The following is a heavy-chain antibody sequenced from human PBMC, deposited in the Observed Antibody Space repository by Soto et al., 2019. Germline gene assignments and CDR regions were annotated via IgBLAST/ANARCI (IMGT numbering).Heavy chain of an antibody. CDR3: AREIAVAGLDAFDI. CDR2: INPNGGNT. J-gene: IGHJ3*02. V-gene: IGHV1-8*02. CDR1: GYTFTNYD. Sequence: GASVKVSCKASGYTFTNYDINWVRQATGQGLEWMGRINPNGGNTGYAQKFQGRVTMTRDTSTSTVYMELSSLRSEDTAVYYCAREIAVAGLDAFDIWGQGTMVTVSS. D-gene: IGHD6-19*01.